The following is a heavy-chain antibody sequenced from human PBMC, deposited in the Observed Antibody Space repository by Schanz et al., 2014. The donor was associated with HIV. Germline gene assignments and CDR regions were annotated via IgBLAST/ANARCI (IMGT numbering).Heavy chain of an antibody. V-gene: IGHV3-7*01. CDR3: TTDQFGGYFVH. CDR2: INGDETEK. Sequence: QLVESGGALVQPGGSLRLSCAVSGLTFRNYWMAWVRQAPGKGLEWVANINGDETEKYYVDSVRGRFTISRDNAKNSLYLQMNSLRDDDMAVYYCTTDQFGGYFVHWGQGALVTVSS. CDR1: GLTFRNYW. D-gene: IGHD5-12*01. J-gene: IGHJ4*02.